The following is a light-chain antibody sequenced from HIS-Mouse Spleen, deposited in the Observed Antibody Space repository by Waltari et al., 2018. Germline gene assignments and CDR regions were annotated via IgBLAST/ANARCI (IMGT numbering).Light chain of an antibody. CDR2: EDS. V-gene: IGLV3-10*01. J-gene: IGLJ2*01. CDR1: ALPTKY. CDR3: YSDSSGNHRV. Sequence: SYELTQPPSVSVSPGQTARITCSGDALPTKYAYWYQQKSGQAPVLVIYEDSKRPSGIPERFSGSSSGTMATLTISGAQVEDEADYYCYSDSSGNHRVFGGGTKLTVL.